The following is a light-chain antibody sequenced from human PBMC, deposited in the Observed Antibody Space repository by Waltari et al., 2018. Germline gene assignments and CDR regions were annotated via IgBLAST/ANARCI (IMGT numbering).Light chain of an antibody. CDR1: SSDVVGYNY. V-gene: IGLV2-11*01. Sequence: QSALTQPRSVPGSPGQSVTISCTGPSSDVVGYNYVSWYQQHPGKAPKLMIYDVSKRPSGVPDRFSGSKSGNTASLTISGLQAEDEADYYCCSYAGSYTFVVFGGGTKLTVL. J-gene: IGLJ2*01. CDR3: CSYAGSYTFVV. CDR2: DVS.